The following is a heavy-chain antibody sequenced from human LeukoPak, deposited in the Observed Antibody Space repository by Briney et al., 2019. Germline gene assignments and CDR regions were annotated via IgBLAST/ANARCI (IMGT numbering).Heavy chain of an antibody. V-gene: IGHV3-23*01. J-gene: IGHJ4*02. CDR1: GFTFSSYA. CDR3: APKVVGSTPFDY. Sequence: GGSLRLSCAASGFTFSSYAMNWVRQAPGKGLEWVSSISGSSGRTYYVDSVKGRFTISRDNSKNTLYLQMNSLRAADTAVYYCAPKVVGSTPFDYWGQGTLVTVSS. CDR2: ISGSSGRT. D-gene: IGHD2-15*01.